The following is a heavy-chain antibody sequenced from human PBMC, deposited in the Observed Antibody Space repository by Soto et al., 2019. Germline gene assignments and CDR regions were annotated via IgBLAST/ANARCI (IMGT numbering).Heavy chain of an antibody. Sequence: GGSLRLSCAASGFTFSSYAMSWVRQAPGKGLEWVSAISGSGGSTYYADSVKGRFTISRDNSKNTLYLQMNSLRAEDTAVYYCAKDGGIAAAGTGDYYYGMDVWGQGTTVTVSS. CDR1: GFTFSSYA. V-gene: IGHV3-23*01. J-gene: IGHJ6*02. CDR3: AKDGGIAAAGTGDYYYGMDV. D-gene: IGHD6-13*01. CDR2: ISGSGGST.